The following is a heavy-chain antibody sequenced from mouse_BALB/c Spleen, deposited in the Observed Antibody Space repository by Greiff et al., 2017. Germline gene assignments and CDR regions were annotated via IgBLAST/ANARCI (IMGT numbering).Heavy chain of an antibody. CDR2: ISYSGST. CDR1: GYTITSAYA. V-gene: IGHV3-2*02. CDR3: ERSSLHYYGSSYYFDY. J-gene: IGHJ2*01. Sequence: EVQLLESGPGLVKPSQSLSLSCTASGYTITSAYARYWIRQPPGNKLELMGYISYSGSTSYNPSLKSRIALTRDTSKNPFFLQLNSVTTEDTATYYGERSSLHYYGSSYYFDYWGQGTTLTVSA. D-gene: IGHD1-1*01.